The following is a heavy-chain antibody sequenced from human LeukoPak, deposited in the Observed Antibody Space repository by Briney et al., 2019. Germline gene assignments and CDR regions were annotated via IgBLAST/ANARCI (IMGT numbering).Heavy chain of an antibody. V-gene: IGHV3-21*01. CDR1: GFTFSSYS. CDR3: AKEWGYSSYYFDY. CDR2: ISSSSSYI. Sequence: GGSLRLSCAASGFTFSSYSMNWVRQAPGKGLEWVSSISSSSSYIYYADSVKGRFTISRDNAKNSLYLQMNSLRAEDTAVYYCAKEWGYSSYYFDYWGQGTLVTVSS. J-gene: IGHJ4*02. D-gene: IGHD5-18*01.